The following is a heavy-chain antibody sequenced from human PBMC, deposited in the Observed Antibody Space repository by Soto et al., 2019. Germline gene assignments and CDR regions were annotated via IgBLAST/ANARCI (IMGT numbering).Heavy chain of an antibody. J-gene: IGHJ4*02. V-gene: IGHV1-2*02. Sequence: QVQLVQSGAEVKKPGASVKVSCKASGYTFTCYYMHWVRQAPGQGLEWTGWINPNSGGTNYAQKFQGRVTMTRDTSISTAYMELSRLRSDDTAVYYCARERGHLAGTIDYWGQGTLVTVSS. CDR2: INPNSGGT. CDR3: ARERGHLAGTIDY. D-gene: IGHD1-1*01. CDR1: GYTFTCYY.